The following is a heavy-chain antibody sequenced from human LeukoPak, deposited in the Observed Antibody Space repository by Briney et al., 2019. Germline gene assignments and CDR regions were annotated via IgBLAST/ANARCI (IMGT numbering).Heavy chain of an antibody. CDR3: ARVAIGSWYFDL. J-gene: IGHJ2*01. V-gene: IGHV1-18*01. CDR2: ISAYNGNT. D-gene: IGHD2-15*01. CDR1: GYTFTSYG. Sequence: GASAKVSCKASGYTFTSYGISWVRQAPGQGLEWMGWISAYNGNTNYAQKLQGRVTMTTDTSTSTAFMDLRSLRSDDTAVYHCARVAIGSWYFDLWGRGTLVTVSS.